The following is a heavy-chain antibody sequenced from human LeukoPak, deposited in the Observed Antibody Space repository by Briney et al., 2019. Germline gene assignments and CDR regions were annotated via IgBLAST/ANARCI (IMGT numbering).Heavy chain of an antibody. V-gene: IGHV1-2*02. J-gene: IGHJ4*02. Sequence: ASVKVSCKASGYTFTGYYMHWVRQAPGQGLEWMGWINPNSGGTNYAQKFQGRVTMTRDTSISTAYMELSRLRSDDTAVYYCARLRYGDEGNYFDYWGQGTLVTVPS. D-gene: IGHD4-17*01. CDR1: GYTFTGYY. CDR3: ARLRYGDEGNYFDY. CDR2: INPNSGGT.